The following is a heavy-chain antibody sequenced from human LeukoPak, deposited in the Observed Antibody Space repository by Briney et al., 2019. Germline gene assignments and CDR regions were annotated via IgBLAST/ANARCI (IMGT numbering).Heavy chain of an antibody. Sequence: GASVKVSFKASGYTFTVYYMYWVRQAPGQGLEWMGFINPNSGGTVYAQKFQARVTMTRATSISTAYMELSGLRSDDTAVYYCARRYDFWSGYPTAFDYWGQGTLVTVSS. CDR3: ARRYDFWSGYPTAFDY. D-gene: IGHD3/OR15-3a*01. V-gene: IGHV1-2*02. CDR1: GYTFTVYY. J-gene: IGHJ4*02. CDR2: INPNSGGT.